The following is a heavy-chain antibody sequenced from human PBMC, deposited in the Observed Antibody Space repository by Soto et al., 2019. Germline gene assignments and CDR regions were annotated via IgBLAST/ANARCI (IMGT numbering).Heavy chain of an antibody. D-gene: IGHD4-17*01. Sequence: KPSETLSLTCAVYGGSFSGYYWSWIRQPPGKGLEWIGEINHSGSTNYNPSLKSRVTISVDTSKNQFSLKLSSVTAADTAVYYCARAHDYGGNPVGYWGQGTRVTVSS. CDR1: GGSFSGYY. CDR2: INHSGST. J-gene: IGHJ4*02. CDR3: ARAHDYGGNPVGY. V-gene: IGHV4-34*01.